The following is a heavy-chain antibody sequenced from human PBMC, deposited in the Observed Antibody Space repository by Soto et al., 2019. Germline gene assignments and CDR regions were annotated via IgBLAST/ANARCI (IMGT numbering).Heavy chain of an antibody. CDR1: GLTFSRYA. D-gene: IGHD3-10*01. CDR3: AKAVGEYLYFFNT. V-gene: IGHV3-23*01. Sequence: EVQVLESGGGMIQPGGSLRLSCAFSGLTFSRYAASWVRQAPGKGLEWVSGIAASGHNTYYADSVEGRFTISRDNSNNTLFLQMNNLRAEDTAVYYCAKAVGEYLYFFNTWGQGIPVSVSS. CDR2: IAASGHNT. J-gene: IGHJ5*02.